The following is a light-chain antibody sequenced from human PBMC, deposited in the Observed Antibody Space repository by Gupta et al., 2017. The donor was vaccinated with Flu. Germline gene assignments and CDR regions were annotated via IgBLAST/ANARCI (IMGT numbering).Light chain of an antibody. CDR1: QSVTGNY. CDR2: GAS. CDR3: QADRDSRM. V-gene: IGKV3-20*01. J-gene: IGKJ1*01. Sequence: EIVLTQSPGTLSLSPGERATLSCRASQSVTGNYLAWYQQKPGQAPRLLIYGASNRATGIPDRFSGSVSGTDFTLTIRRLEPEDFAVYYWQADRDSRMFGQGTKVEIK.